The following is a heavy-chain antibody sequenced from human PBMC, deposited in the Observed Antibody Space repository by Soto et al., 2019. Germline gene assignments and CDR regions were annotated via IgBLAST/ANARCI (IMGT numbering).Heavy chain of an antibody. CDR1: GFTFRRYG. CDR2: IGTAPTTI. D-gene: IGHD4-17*01. Sequence: PGGSLRLSCVASGFTFRRYGMNWVRQSPGKGPEWVSFIGTAPTTIYYADSVKGRFTISRDDAKTSLYLQMDSLREEDTALYYCARGYGAADYWGQGTQVTVSS. J-gene: IGHJ4*02. CDR3: ARGYGAADY. V-gene: IGHV3-48*02.